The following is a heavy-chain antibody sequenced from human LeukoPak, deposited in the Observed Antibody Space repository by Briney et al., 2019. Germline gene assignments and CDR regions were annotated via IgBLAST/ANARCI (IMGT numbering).Heavy chain of an antibody. CDR1: GFTFSDNY. CDR2: SYSGGST. J-gene: IGHJ4*02. CDR3: ARDRGAAAGD. D-gene: IGHD6-13*01. V-gene: IGHV3-53*01. Sequence: PGGSLRLSCAASGFTFSDNYMSWVRQAPGKGLEWVSVSYSGGSTHYADSVKGRFSISRDNSKNTLYLQMNGLRAEDTAVYYCARDRGAAAGDWGQGTLVTVSS.